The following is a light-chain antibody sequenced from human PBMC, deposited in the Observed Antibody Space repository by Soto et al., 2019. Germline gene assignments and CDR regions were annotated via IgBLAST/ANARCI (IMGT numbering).Light chain of an antibody. CDR2: GAS. CDR1: QSVGTY. J-gene: IGKJ4*01. CDR3: QQYNNWPLVT. V-gene: IGKV3-15*01. Sequence: EIVMTQSPATLSVSPGERATLSCRASQSVGTYLAWYQQKPGQAPRLPIFGASTRATGIPARFSGGGSGSEFTLTISGLQSEDFAVYSCQQYNNWPLVTFGGGTKVDIK.